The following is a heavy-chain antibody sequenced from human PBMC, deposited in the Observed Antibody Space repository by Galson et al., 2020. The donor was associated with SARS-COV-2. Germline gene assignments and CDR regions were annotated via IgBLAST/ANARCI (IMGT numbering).Heavy chain of an antibody. CDR2: IYYSGST. CDR3: ARDLLHRGYYDSSGYSGFDI. J-gene: IGHJ3*02. D-gene: IGHD3-22*01. CDR1: GGSISSGGYY. Sequence: SETLSLTCTVSGGSISSGGYYWSWIRQHPGKGLEWIGYIYYSGSTYYNPSLKSRVTISVDTSKNQFSLKLSSVTAADTAVYYCARDLLHRGYYDSSGYSGFDIWGQGTMVTVSS. V-gene: IGHV4-31*03.